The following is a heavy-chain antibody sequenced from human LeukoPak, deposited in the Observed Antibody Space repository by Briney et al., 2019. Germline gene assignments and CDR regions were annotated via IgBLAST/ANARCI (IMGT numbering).Heavy chain of an antibody. J-gene: IGHJ4*02. Sequence: GGSLRLSCAASGFTFSSYGMHWVRQAPGRGLEWVAVISYDGSNKYYADSVKGRFTISRDNSKNTLYLQMNSLRAEDTAAYYCAKDSWGSSSWYFDYWGQGTLVTVSP. CDR2: ISYDGSNK. CDR3: AKDSWGSSSWYFDY. V-gene: IGHV3-30*18. CDR1: GFTFSSYG. D-gene: IGHD6-13*01.